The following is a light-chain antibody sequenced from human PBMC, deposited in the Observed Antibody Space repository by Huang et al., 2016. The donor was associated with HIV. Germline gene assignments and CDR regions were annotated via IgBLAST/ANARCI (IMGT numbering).Light chain of an antibody. CDR1: QGISSD. CDR2: GAS. Sequence: IHLTQSQSSLSASVGDRVIITCRASQGISSDLAWFQQKPGKAPKLLIYGASTLQSGVPSRFTGSGSGANFTLSISSLQPEDFSTYYCQQVNSFPFTFGPGTKVDIK. V-gene: IGKV1-9*01. CDR3: QQVNSFPFT. J-gene: IGKJ3*01.